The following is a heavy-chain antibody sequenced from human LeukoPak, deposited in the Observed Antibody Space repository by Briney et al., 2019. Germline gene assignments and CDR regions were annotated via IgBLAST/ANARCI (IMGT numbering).Heavy chain of an antibody. CDR3: AKSTYYYDSSGYSHFDY. V-gene: IGHV3-9*01. CDR1: GFTFDDYA. Sequence: GGSPRLSCAASGFTFDDYAMHWVRQAPGKGLEWVSGISWSSGSIGYADSVKGRFTISRDNAKNSLYLQMNSLRAEDTALYYCAKSTYYYDSSGYSHFDYWGQGTLVTVSS. J-gene: IGHJ4*02. CDR2: ISWSSGSI. D-gene: IGHD3-22*01.